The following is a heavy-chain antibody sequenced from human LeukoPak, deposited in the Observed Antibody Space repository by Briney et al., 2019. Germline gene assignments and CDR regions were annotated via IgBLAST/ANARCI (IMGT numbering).Heavy chain of an antibody. CDR1: GFTFSSYS. Sequence: GGSLRLSCAASGFTFSSYSMNWVRQAPGKGLEWVANIKQDGSEKYYVDSVKGRFTISRDDAKNSLYLQMNSLRAEDTAVYYCARDSRITFGGVDYWGQGTLVTVSS. CDR3: ARDSRITFGGVDY. J-gene: IGHJ4*02. D-gene: IGHD3-16*01. CDR2: IKQDGSEK. V-gene: IGHV3-7*03.